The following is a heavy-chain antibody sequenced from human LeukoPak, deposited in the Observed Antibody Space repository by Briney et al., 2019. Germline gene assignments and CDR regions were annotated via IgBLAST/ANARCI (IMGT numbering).Heavy chain of an antibody. D-gene: IGHD6-6*01. Sequence: GASVKVSCKASGYTFTSYGISWVRQAPGQGLEWMGWISAYNGNTNYAQKLQGRVTMTTDTSTSTAYMELRSLRSDDTAVYYCARESSTSYSSSDAFDIWGQGTMVTVSS. CDR2: ISAYNGNT. V-gene: IGHV1-18*01. CDR1: GYTFTSYG. J-gene: IGHJ3*02. CDR3: ARESSTSYSSSDAFDI.